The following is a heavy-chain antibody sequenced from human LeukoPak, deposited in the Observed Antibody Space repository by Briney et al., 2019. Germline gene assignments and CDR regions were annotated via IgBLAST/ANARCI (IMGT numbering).Heavy chain of an antibody. CDR3: AKDRVAARDGMDV. Sequence: PGRSLRLSCAASGYTFDDYAMHWVRQAPGKGLEWVSGISWNSGSIGYADSVKGRFTISRDNAKNSLYLQMNSLRAEDTALYYCAKDRVAARDGMDVWGQGTRVTVSS. CDR1: GYTFDDYA. J-gene: IGHJ6*02. V-gene: IGHV3-9*01. CDR2: ISWNSGSI. D-gene: IGHD6-6*01.